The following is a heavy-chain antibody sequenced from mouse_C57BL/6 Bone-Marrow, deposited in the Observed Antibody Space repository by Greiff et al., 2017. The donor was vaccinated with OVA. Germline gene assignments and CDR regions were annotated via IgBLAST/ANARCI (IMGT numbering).Heavy chain of an antibody. J-gene: IGHJ3*01. CDR3: ARSGSSSSWFAY. CDR2: INPGSGGT. CDR1: GYAFTTYL. Sequence: QVQLKQSGAELVRPGTSVKVSCKASGYAFTTYLIEWVKQRPGQGLEWIGVINPGSGGTNYNEKFKGKATLTADKSSSTAYMQLSSLTSEDSAVYFCARSGSSSSWFAYWGQGTLVTVSA. D-gene: IGHD1-1*01. V-gene: IGHV1-54*01.